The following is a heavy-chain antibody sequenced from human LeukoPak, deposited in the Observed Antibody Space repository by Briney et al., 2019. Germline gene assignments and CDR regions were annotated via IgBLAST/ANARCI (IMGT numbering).Heavy chain of an antibody. D-gene: IGHD3-10*01. J-gene: IGHJ3*02. CDR3: ARGRSITILRGVAISDGFDI. Sequence: PGGSLRLSCAASGFTFSTYSMNWVRQAPGKGLEWVSSIATSSDYIYYAGSLKGRFTISRDNAKNSLYLHMNSLRPDDTAVYYCARGRSITILRGVAISDGFDIWGQGTKVTVS. CDR2: IATSSDYI. V-gene: IGHV3-21*06. CDR1: GFTFSTYS.